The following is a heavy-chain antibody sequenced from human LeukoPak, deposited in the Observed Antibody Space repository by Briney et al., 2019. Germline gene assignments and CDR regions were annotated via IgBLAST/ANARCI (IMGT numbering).Heavy chain of an antibody. CDR3: GILPPGH. CDR1: GLTSTSYW. V-gene: IGHV3-74*03. CDR2: IRGDGTIA. D-gene: IGHD2-2*01. Sequence: GGSLRPSCAASGLTSTSYWTDWVRQAPGKGLVWVSRIRGDGTIATYADSVKGRFTISTDDAKNTLYLQMNGLRAEDTAVYFCGILPPGHWGQGTLVTVSS. J-gene: IGHJ4*02.